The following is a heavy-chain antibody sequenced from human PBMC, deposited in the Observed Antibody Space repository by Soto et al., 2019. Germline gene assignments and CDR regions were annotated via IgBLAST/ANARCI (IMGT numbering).Heavy chain of an antibody. Sequence: GESLKISCKGSGYSFTTYWISWVRQMPGKGLEWVGRIDPSDSDTRYSPSFQGQVTLSADKSISTAYLQWSSLKASDTAMYYCARVNYNAYGMGVWGQGTTVTVSS. D-gene: IGHD3-10*01. CDR3: ARVNYNAYGMGV. V-gene: IGHV5-10-1*04. CDR1: GYSFTTYW. J-gene: IGHJ6*02. CDR2: IDPSDSDT.